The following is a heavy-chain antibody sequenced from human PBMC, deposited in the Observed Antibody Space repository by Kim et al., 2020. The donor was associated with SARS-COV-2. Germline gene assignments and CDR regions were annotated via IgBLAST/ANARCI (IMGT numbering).Heavy chain of an antibody. CDR3: AREDYGGNPDYFYGMDV. D-gene: IGHD4-17*01. V-gene: IGHV3-33*01. J-gene: IGHJ6*02. CDR1: GFVFSSYG. Sequence: GGSLRLSCAASGFVFSSYGMHWVRQAPGKGLEWVAVIRYDGSGKYYSDSVKGRFTISRYNSKNTLFLQMNSLRAEDTAVYYCAREDYGGNPDYFYGMDVWGQGTTVTVSS. CDR2: IRYDGSGK.